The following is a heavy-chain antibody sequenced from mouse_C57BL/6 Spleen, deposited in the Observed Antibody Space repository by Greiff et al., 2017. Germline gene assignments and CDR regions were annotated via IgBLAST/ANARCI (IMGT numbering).Heavy chain of an antibody. CDR1: GYTFTSYG. D-gene: IGHD2-1*01. Sequence: QVQLQQSGAELARPGASVKLSCKASGYTFTSYGISWVKQSTGQGLEWIGEIYPRSGNTYYNEKIKGKATLTADNSSSTAYMALRSLTSEDSAVYFCARKGGYGNLFDYWGQGTTLTVSS. CDR3: ARKGGYGNLFDY. V-gene: IGHV1-81*01. J-gene: IGHJ2*01. CDR2: IYPRSGNT.